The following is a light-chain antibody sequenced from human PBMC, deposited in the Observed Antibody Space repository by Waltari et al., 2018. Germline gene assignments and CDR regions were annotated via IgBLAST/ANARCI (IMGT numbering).Light chain of an antibody. V-gene: IGKV1-5*03. Sequence: DTQMTQSPSTLSASVGDRVHLTCRASQSILTWLACYQQKPGKAPRLLIYKAFNLESGVPGRFSGSASGTEFNLTISSLQPDDSATYYCQQYHDYSAFGQGTKLEIK. CDR2: KAF. CDR1: QSILTW. CDR3: QQYHDYSA. J-gene: IGKJ2*01.